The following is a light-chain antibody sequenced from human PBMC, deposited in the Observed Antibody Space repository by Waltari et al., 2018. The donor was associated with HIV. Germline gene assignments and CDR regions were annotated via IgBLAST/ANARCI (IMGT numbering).Light chain of an antibody. Sequence: QSALTQPAAVSGSPGQSITISCTGTSSDVGGYEYVSWYQQHPGKAPKLMIFDVSNRPSGVSNRFSGSKSGNTASLTISGLQAEDEADYYCSSYTSSSALDVVFGGGTKLTVL. CDR2: DVS. CDR1: SSDVGGYEY. CDR3: SSYTSSSALDVV. J-gene: IGLJ2*01. V-gene: IGLV2-14*03.